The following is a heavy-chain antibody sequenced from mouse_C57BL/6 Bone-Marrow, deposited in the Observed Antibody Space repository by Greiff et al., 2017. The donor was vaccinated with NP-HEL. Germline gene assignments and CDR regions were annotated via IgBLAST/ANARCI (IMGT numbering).Heavy chain of an antibody. CDR1: GYTFTSYW. V-gene: IGHV1-61*01. CDR2: IYPSDSET. Sequence: QVQLQQPGAELVRPGSSVKLSCKASGYTFTSYWMDWVKQRPGQGLEWIGNIYPSDSETHYNQKFKDKATLTVDKSSSTAYMQLSSLTSEDSAVYYCARRRPWYFEGWGTGTTVTVAS. CDR3: ARRRPWYFEG. J-gene: IGHJ1*03.